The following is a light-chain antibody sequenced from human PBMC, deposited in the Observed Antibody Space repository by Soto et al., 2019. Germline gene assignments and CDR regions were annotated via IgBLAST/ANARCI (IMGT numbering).Light chain of an antibody. V-gene: IGKV3-20*01. CDR1: QSISNNH. CDR3: VYYGLSIT. Sequence: EIVLKNSSVTLWWSQRERVTLSCRASQSISNNHLAWYQQKPGQAPRLLIHGTSNRATGIPDRFSGSGSGTDFTLTFCRLEPEDFAVYYCVYYGLSITFGGGTKV. CDR2: GTS. J-gene: IGKJ4*01.